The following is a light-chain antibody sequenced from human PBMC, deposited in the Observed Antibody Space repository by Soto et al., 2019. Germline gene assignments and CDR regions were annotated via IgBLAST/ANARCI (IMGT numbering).Light chain of an antibody. Sequence: DIQMTQSPSSLSASVGNRVTITCRASQSISTYLNWYQKKPGKAPNLLIYDASRLQSGVPSRFSGSGGGTDFTLLISSVQPEDFATYFCQQSYMDPITFGQGTQLEI. CDR2: DAS. V-gene: IGKV1-39*01. CDR1: QSISTY. J-gene: IGKJ5*01. CDR3: QQSYMDPIT.